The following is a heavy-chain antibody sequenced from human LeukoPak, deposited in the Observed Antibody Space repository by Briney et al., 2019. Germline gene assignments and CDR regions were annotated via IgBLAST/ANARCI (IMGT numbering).Heavy chain of an antibody. CDR2: IYHSGST. D-gene: IGHD6-6*01. CDR3: AREYSTSSEGDYFDY. V-gene: IGHV4-59*01. Sequence: SETLSLTCTVSGASITTYYWTWIRQSPGKGLEWIGYIYHSGSTNYNPSLKSRVTISLDTSRNQFSLRLSSVTAADTAVYFCAREYSTSSEGDYFDYWGQGSLVTVSS. CDR1: GASITTYY. J-gene: IGHJ4*02.